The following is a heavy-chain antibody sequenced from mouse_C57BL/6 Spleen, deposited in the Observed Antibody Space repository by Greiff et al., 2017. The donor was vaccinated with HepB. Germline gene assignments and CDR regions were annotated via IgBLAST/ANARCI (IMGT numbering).Heavy chain of an antibody. J-gene: IGHJ4*01. CDR3: GTGTRYAMDY. Sequence: VQLQQPGAELVMPGASVKLSCKASGYTFTSYWMHWVKQRPGQGLEWIGEIDPSDSYTNYNQKFKGKSTLTVDKSSSTAYMQLSSLTSEDSAVYYCGTGTRYAMDYWGQGTSVTVSS. CDR2: IDPSDSYT. D-gene: IGHD4-1*01. V-gene: IGHV1-69*01. CDR1: GYTFTSYW.